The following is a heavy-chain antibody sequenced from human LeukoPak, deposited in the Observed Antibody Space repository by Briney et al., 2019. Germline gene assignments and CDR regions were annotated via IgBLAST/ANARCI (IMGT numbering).Heavy chain of an antibody. CDR2: ISSSSSYI. J-gene: IGHJ5*02. CDR3: ARARLTEYSSSWYVLVGGYWTNWFDP. CDR1: GFTFSRYW. Sequence: GGSLRLSCAASGFTFSRYWMHWVRQAPGKWLEWVSSISSSSSYIYYADSMKGRFTISRDNAKNSLYLQMNSLRAEDTAVYYCARARLTEYSSSWYVLVGGYWTNWFDPWGQGTLVTVSS. D-gene: IGHD6-13*01. V-gene: IGHV3-21*01.